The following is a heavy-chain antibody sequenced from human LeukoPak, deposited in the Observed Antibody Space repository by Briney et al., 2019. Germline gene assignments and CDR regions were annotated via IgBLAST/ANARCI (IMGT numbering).Heavy chain of an antibody. V-gene: IGHV4-4*09. J-gene: IGHJ5*02. CDR1: GGSISSYY. CDR2: IYTSGST. Sequence: PSETLSLTCTVSGGSISSYYWSWIRQPPGKGLEWIGYIYTSGSTNYNPSLKSRVTISVDTSKNQFSLKLSSVTAADTAVYYCARRGTHNWLDPWGQGTLVTVSS. CDR3: ARRGTHNWLDP.